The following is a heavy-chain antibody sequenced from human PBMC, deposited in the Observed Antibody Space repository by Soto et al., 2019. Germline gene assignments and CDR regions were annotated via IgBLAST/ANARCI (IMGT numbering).Heavy chain of an antibody. V-gene: IGHV3-48*02. D-gene: IGHD3-3*01. CDR3: ARGRITIFGEPAYYYGMDV. CDR2: ISSSSSTI. CDR1: GFTFSSYS. J-gene: IGHJ6*02. Sequence: GGSLRLSCAASGFTFSSYSMNWVRQAPGKGLEWVSYISSSSSTIYYADSVKGRFTISRDNAKNSLYLQMNSLRDEDTAVYYCARGRITIFGEPAYYYGMDVWGQGTTVTVSS.